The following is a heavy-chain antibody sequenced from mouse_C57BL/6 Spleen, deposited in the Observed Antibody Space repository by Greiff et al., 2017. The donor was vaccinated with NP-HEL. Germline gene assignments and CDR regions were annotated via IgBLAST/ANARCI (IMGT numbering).Heavy chain of an antibody. CDR1: GFSLTSYG. Sequence: VQLQQSGPGLVQPSQCLSITCTVSGFSLTSYGVHWVRQSPGKGLEWLGVIWRGGSTDYNAAFMSRLSITKDNSKSQVFFKMNSLQADDTAIYYCAKMDGPSGAMDYWGQGTSVTVSS. J-gene: IGHJ4*01. CDR2: IWRGGST. D-gene: IGHD3-1*01. CDR3: AKMDGPSGAMDY. V-gene: IGHV2-5*01.